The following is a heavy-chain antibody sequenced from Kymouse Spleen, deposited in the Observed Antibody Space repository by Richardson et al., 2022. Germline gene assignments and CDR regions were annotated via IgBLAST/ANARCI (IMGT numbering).Heavy chain of an antibody. CDR2: INHSGST. J-gene: IGHJ6*02. Sequence: QVQLQQWGAGLLKPSETLSLTCAVYGGSFSGYYWSWIRQPPGKGLEWIGEINHSGSTNYNPSLKSRVTISVDTSKNQFSLKLSSVTAADTAVYYCASHYYGSGSYYYYGMDVWGQGTTVTVSS. D-gene: IGHD3-10*01. V-gene: IGHV4-34*01. CDR3: ASHYYGSGSYYYYGMDV. CDR1: GGSFSGYY.